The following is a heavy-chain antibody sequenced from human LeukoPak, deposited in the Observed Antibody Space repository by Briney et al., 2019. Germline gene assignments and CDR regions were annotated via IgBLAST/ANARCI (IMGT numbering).Heavy chain of an antibody. J-gene: IGHJ5*02. D-gene: IGHD1-26*01. CDR3: ARHRYRSGSDWIDP. Sequence: QLQLQESGSGLVKPSQTLSLTCAVSGGSISSGGYSWSWIRQPPGKGLEWIGYIYHSGSTYYNPSLKSRVTISVDTSKNQFSLKLSSVTAADTAVYYCARHRYRSGSDWIDPWGQGTLVTVSS. CDR2: IYHSGST. CDR1: GGSISSGGYS. V-gene: IGHV4-30-2*03.